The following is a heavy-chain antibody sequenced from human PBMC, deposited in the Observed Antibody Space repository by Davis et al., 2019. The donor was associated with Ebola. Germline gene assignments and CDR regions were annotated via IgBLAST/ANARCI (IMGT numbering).Heavy chain of an antibody. CDR2: IYGGGST. CDR1: GFTVSSNY. V-gene: IGHV3-53*01. D-gene: IGHD5-18*01. Sequence: GGSLRLSCAVSGFTVSSNYMSWVRQAPGKGLEWVSVIYGGGSTYYADSVKGRFTISRDNSKNTLYLQMNSLRAEDTAVYYCAKWLIQLWARYGMDVWGQGTTVTVSS. J-gene: IGHJ6*02. CDR3: AKWLIQLWARYGMDV.